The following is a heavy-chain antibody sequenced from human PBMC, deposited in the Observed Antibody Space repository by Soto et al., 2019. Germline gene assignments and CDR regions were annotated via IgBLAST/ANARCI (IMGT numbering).Heavy chain of an antibody. D-gene: IGHD5-18*01. CDR2: IYHSGST. V-gene: IGHV4-30-2*01. Sequence: SETLSLTCAVSGGSISSGGYYWSWIRQPPGKGLEWIGYIYHSGSTYDNPSLKSRVTITVDTSKNQFSLKLSPVTAANTAVYYCERDKPAGYSYGYWPVAGIDYWGQGTLVTVSS. J-gene: IGHJ4*02. CDR1: GGSISSGGYY. CDR3: ERDKPAGYSYGYWPVAGIDY.